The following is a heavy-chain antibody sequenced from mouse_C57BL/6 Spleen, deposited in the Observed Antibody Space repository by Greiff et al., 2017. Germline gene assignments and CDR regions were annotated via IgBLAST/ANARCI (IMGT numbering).Heavy chain of an antibody. V-gene: IGHV1-82*01. CDR1: GYAFSSSW. CDR2: IYPGDGDT. CDR3: ARVDGNYVFDY. Sequence: SGPELVKPGASVKISCKASGYAFSSSWMNWVKQRPGKGLEWIGRIYPGDGDTNYNGKFKGKATLTADKSSSTAYMQLSSLTSEDSAVYFCARVDGNYVFDYWGQGTTLTVSS. D-gene: IGHD2-1*01. J-gene: IGHJ2*01.